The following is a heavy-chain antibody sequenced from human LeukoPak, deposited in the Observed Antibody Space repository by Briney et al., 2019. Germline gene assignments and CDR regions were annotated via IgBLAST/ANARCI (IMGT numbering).Heavy chain of an antibody. Sequence: GGSLRLSCAASGFTFSTYGMHWVRQAPGKGLEWVAFIRYDGSKIYYADSVKGRFTISRDNSKNTLSLQMTTLRPDDTAIYYCARDTSVGAAYFDVWGQGALVAVSS. V-gene: IGHV3-30*02. J-gene: IGHJ4*02. CDR1: GFTFSTYG. CDR2: IRYDGSKI. D-gene: IGHD2-15*01. CDR3: ARDTSVGAAYFDV.